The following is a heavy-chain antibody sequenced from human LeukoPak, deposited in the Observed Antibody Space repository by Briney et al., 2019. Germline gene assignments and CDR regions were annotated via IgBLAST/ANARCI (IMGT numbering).Heavy chain of an antibody. V-gene: IGHV1-2*02. CDR1: GYTFTGYY. J-gene: IGHJ4*02. CDR2: INPNTGDT. CDR3: ARDESFCNRDNHYPDLGY. D-gene: IGHD2/OR15-2a*01. Sequence: ASVKVSCKASGYTFTGYYLFWVRQAPGQGLEWMGWINPNTGDTRYGQKFQGRVTLTRDTSIRTTYMEPSSLRSDDTAVYYCARDESFCNRDNHYPDLGYWGQGTLVTVSS.